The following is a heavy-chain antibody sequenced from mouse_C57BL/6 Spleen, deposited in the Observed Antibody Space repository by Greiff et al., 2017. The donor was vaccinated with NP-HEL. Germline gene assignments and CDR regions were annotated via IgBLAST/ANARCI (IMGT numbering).Heavy chain of an antibody. D-gene: IGHD1-1*01. J-gene: IGHJ1*03. Sequence: QVQLQQPGAELVKPGASVKMSCKASGYTFTSYWITWVKQRPGQGLEWIGDIYPGSGSTNYTEKFKSKATLTVYTSSSTAYMQLSSLTSEVTAVYYCAVTTVVATNFDVWGTGTTVTVSS. CDR3: AVTTVVATNFDV. CDR2: IYPGSGST. CDR1: GYTFTSYW. V-gene: IGHV1-55*01.